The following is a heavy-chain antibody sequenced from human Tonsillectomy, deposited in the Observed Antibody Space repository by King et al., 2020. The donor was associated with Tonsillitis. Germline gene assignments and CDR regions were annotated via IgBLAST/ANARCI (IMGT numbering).Heavy chain of an antibody. CDR3: ARHVPLTMLVVVTKDYAFDI. Sequence: VQLQESGPGLVKPSETLSLTCTVSGGSISSYYWSWIRQPPGKGLEWIGYIYYSGSTNYNPSLKSRVTISVDTSKNQFSLKLSSVTAADTAVYYCARHVPLTMLVVVTKDYAFDIWGQGTMVTVSS. J-gene: IGHJ3*02. CDR1: GGSISSYY. CDR2: IYYSGST. V-gene: IGHV4-59*08. D-gene: IGHD3-22*01.